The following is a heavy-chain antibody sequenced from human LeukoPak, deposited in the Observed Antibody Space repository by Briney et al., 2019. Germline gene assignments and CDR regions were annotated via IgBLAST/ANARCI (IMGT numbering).Heavy chain of an antibody. CDR1: GGSINNYY. CDR3: ARVNMVRGVIMWAIDY. Sequence: PSETLFLTCTVSGGSINNYYWSWIRQPPGKGLEWIGEINHSGSTNYNPSLKSRVTISVDTSKNQFSLKLSSVTAADTAVYYCARVNMVRGVIMWAIDYWGQGTLVTVSS. D-gene: IGHD3-10*01. J-gene: IGHJ4*02. CDR2: INHSGST. V-gene: IGHV4-34*01.